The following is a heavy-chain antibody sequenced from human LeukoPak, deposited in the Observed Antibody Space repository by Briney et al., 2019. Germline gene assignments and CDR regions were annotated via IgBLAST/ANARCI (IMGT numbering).Heavy chain of an antibody. V-gene: IGHV3-23*01. CDR2: VSSSGGRT. CDR3: ARQAGYCSDGNCFFDY. J-gene: IGHJ4*02. Sequence: PGGSLRLSCAASGFTFSSYAMSWVRQAPGKGLEWVSAVSSSGGRTYDKDSVKGRFTISRDNSKNMLYLQMNSLRAEDTAVYYCARQAGYCSDGNCFFDYWGQGALVTVSS. CDR1: GFTFSSYA. D-gene: IGHD2-15*01.